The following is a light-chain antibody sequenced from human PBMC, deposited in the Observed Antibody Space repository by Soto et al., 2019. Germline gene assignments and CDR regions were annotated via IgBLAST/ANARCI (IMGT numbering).Light chain of an antibody. V-gene: IGLV1-47*01. Sequence: QSVLTQPPSASGTPGQRVTISCSGSDSNIGTNPVYWYQHLPGTAPKLLIYRNNQRPSGVPDRFSGSKSGTSASLAISGLRFEDAADYYCAAWDDSLSGNVVFGGGTKLTVL. CDR1: DSNIGTNP. CDR2: RNN. CDR3: AAWDDSLSGNVV. J-gene: IGLJ2*01.